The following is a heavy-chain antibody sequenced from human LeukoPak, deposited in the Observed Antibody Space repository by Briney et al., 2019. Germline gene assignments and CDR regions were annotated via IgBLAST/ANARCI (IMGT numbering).Heavy chain of an antibody. Sequence: GGSLRLSCAASGFTFDDYAMHWVRQAPGKGLEWVSGISWNSGSIGYADSVKGRFTISRDNAKNSLYLQMNSLRAEDTAVYYCAKAPAPGYSSSNYFDYWGQGTLVTVSS. J-gene: IGHJ4*02. CDR2: ISWNSGSI. CDR3: AKAPAPGYSSSNYFDY. CDR1: GFTFDDYA. V-gene: IGHV3-9*01. D-gene: IGHD6-6*01.